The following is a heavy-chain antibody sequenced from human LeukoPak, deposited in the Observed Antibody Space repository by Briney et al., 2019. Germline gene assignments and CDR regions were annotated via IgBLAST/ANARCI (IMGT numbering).Heavy chain of an antibody. D-gene: IGHD3-10*01. CDR3: ASVDYYGSGNYYNDVDY. Sequence: GGSLRLSCAASGFTFSSYEMNWVRQAPGKGLEWVSSISSSSSYIYYADSVKGRFTISRDNAKNSLYLQMNSLRAEDTALYYCASVDYYGSGNYYNDVDYWGQGTLVTVSS. CDR2: ISSSSSYI. V-gene: IGHV3-21*01. J-gene: IGHJ4*02. CDR1: GFTFSSYE.